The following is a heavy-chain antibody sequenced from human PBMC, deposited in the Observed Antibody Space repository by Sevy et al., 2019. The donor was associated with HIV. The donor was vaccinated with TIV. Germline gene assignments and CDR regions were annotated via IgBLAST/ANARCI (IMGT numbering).Heavy chain of an antibody. V-gene: IGHV3-13*01. CDR1: GFTFSSYD. Sequence: GGSLRLSCGASGFTFSSYDMHWVRQAAGKGLEWVSGIGSGGDAYYPGPVKGRFTISTENAKNSLLIQMNSLGAGETAVYYCARSGGYRDYGMDVWGQGTTVTVSS. CDR3: ARSGGYRDYGMDV. J-gene: IGHJ6*02. D-gene: IGHD5-12*01. CDR2: IGSGGDA.